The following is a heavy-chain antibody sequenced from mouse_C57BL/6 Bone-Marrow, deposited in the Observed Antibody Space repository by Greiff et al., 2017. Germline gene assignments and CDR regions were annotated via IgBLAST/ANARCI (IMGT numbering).Heavy chain of an antibody. Sequence: VQLQQPGAELVKPGASVKLSCKASGYTFTSYWMKWVKQRPGQGLEWIGEIVPSDSYTNYNQKFKGKATLTVDTSSSTAYMQISSLTSEDSAVYYCARTGYYWYDVDFGGRGTALTVTA. V-gene: IGHV1-50*01. CDR1: GYTFTSYW. J-gene: IGHJ2*01. CDR2: IVPSDSYT. D-gene: IGHD2-3*01. CDR3: ARTGYYWYDVDF.